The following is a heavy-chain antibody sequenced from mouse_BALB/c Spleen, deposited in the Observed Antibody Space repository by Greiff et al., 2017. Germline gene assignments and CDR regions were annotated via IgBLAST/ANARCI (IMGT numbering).Heavy chain of an antibody. Sequence: EVQGVESGGGLVQPGGSMKLSCVASGFTFSNYWMNWVRQSPEKGLEWVAEIRLKSNNYATHYAESVKGRFTISRDDSKSSVYLQMNNLRAEDTGIYYCTREDAMDYWGQGTSVTVSS. V-gene: IGHV6-6*02. CDR2: IRLKSNNYAT. CDR3: TREDAMDY. CDR1: GFTFSNYW. J-gene: IGHJ4*01.